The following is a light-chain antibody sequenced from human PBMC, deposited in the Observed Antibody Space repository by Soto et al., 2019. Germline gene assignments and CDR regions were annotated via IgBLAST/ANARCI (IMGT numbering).Light chain of an antibody. CDR3: SSYAGTNNFGV. J-gene: IGLJ1*01. CDR2: EVS. CDR1: SSDVGGYNY. V-gene: IGLV2-8*01. Sequence: QSVLTQPPSASGSPGQSVTISCTGTSSDVGGYNYVSWYQQHPGKAPKLMIYEVSKRPSGVPDRFSGSKSGNTASLTVSGLQAEEEADYYCSSYAGTNNFGVFGTGTKVTV.